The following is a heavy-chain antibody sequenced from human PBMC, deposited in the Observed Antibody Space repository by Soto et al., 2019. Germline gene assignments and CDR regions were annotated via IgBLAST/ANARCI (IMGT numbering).Heavy chain of an antibody. V-gene: IGHV4-39*02. CDR1: GGSISSRTYY. D-gene: IGHD3-16*01. CDR3: ARLSEYTFWGI. Sequence: QLQLQESGPGLVKPSETLSLACTVSGGSISSRTYYWGWIRQPPGKGLEWIGSYSYTGSTYYSTTLKSRGTISVDTSKNHFSLTLISVTAADTAVYYCARLSEYTFWGIWGQGTLVTVSS. CDR2: YSYTGST. J-gene: IGHJ4*02.